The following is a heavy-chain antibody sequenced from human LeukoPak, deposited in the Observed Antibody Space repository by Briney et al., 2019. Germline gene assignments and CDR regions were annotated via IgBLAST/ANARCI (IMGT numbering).Heavy chain of an antibody. CDR2: IYYSGST. D-gene: IGHD5-12*01. CDR1: GGSISSYY. V-gene: IGHV4-59*08. J-gene: IGHJ4*02. Sequence: SETLSLTCTVSGGSISSYYWSWIRQPPGKGLEWIGYIYYSGSTNYNPSLKSRVTISVDTSKNQFSLKLSSVTAADTAVYYCARHVDIVATIYFDYWGQGTLVTVSS. CDR3: ARHVDIVATIYFDY.